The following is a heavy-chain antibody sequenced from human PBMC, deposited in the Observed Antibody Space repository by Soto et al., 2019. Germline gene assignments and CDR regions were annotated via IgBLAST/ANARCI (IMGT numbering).Heavy chain of an antibody. J-gene: IGHJ5*02. CDR3: ARGTYYYDSSGYST. CDR2: IYYSGST. CDR1: GSSISSGGYY. V-gene: IGHV4-31*03. D-gene: IGHD3-22*01. Sequence: PSETLSLTCTVSGSSISSGGYYWSWIRQHPGKGLEWIGYIYYSGSTYYNPSLKSRVTISVDTSKNQFSLKLSSVTAADTAVYYCARGTYYYDSSGYSTWGPGTLVTVSS.